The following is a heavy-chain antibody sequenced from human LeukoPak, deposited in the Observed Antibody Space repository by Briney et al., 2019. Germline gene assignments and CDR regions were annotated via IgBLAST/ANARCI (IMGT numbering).Heavy chain of an antibody. J-gene: IGHJ6*02. CDR2: ISYDGSNK. CDR1: GFTFSSYG. D-gene: IGHD2-2*01. Sequence: PGWSLRLSCAASGFTFSSYGMHWVRQAPGKGLEWVAVISYDGSNKYYADSVKGRFTIPRDNSKNTLYLQMNSLRAEDTAVYYCAKDLADIVVVPAALYYYGMDVWGQGTTVTVSS. V-gene: IGHV3-30*18. CDR3: AKDLADIVVVPAALYYYGMDV.